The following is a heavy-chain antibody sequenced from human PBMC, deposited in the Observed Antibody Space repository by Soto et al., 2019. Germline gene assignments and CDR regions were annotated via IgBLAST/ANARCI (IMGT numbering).Heavy chain of an antibody. J-gene: IGHJ6*02. Sequence: QVQLQQWGAGLLKPSETLSLTCAVYGGSFSGYYWSWIRQPPGKGLEWIGEINHRRSTTYNPSLKSRVTLSVGTSRNPFSLKLSSVTAADTAVYDCASGRPSLPMDVWGQGTTVTVSS. CDR3: ASGRPSLPMDV. CDR1: GGSFSGYY. V-gene: IGHV4-34*01. CDR2: INHRRST.